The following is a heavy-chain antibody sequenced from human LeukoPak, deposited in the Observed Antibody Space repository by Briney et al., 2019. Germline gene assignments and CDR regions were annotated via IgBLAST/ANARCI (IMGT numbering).Heavy chain of an antibody. J-gene: IGHJ4*02. V-gene: IGHV3-30*02. D-gene: IGHD6-13*01. CDR1: GFTFSSYG. CDR3: ATDSSPDY. CDR2: IRYDGSNK. Sequence: GGSLRLSCAGSGFTFSSYGMHWVRQAPGKGLEWVAFIRYDGSNKYYEDSVKGRFTISRDNSKNTLYLQMNSLRTEDTAVYYCATDSSPDYWGQGTLVTVSS.